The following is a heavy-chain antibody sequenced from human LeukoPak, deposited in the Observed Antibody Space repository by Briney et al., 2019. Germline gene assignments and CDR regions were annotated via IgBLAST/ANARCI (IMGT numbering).Heavy chain of an antibody. V-gene: IGHV1-69*04. Sequence: SVKVSCKASGGTFSSYAISWVRQAPGQGLEWMGRIIPILGIANYAQKFQGRVTITADKSTSTAYMELSSLRSEDTAVYYCARGGSPYDWFDPWGQGTLVTVSS. D-gene: IGHD6-6*01. CDR2: IIPILGIA. J-gene: IGHJ5*02. CDR3: ARGGSPYDWFDP. CDR1: GGTFSSYA.